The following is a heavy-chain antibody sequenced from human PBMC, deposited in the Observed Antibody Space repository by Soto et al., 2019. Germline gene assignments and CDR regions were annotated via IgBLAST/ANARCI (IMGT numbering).Heavy chain of an antibody. CDR2: IDPSDSYT. Sequence: GESLKISCKGSGYSFTSYWISWVRQMPGKGLEWMGRIDPSDSYTNYSPSFQGHVTISADKSISTAYLQWSSLKASDTAMYYCARHRGPYNWFDPWGQGTLVTVSS. CDR1: GYSFTSYW. CDR3: ARHRGPYNWFDP. V-gene: IGHV5-10-1*01. J-gene: IGHJ5*02. D-gene: IGHD3-10*01.